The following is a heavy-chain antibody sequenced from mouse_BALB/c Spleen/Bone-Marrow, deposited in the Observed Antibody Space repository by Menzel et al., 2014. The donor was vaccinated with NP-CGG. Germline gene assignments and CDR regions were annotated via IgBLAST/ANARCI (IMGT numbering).Heavy chain of an antibody. V-gene: IGHV5-17*02. CDR3: AREGCDYAGVDY. CDR1: GFTFSSFG. J-gene: IGHJ2*01. CDR2: ISSGSSTF. Sequence: EVQGAESGGGLVQPAGSRKLSCAASGFTFSSFGMHWIRQAPEKGLEWVAYISSGSSTFYYADTVKGRFTVSRDNPKNPLFLQMTVLGSEDPAMYYCAREGCDYAGVDYWGQGPTLTVSS. D-gene: IGHD2-13*01.